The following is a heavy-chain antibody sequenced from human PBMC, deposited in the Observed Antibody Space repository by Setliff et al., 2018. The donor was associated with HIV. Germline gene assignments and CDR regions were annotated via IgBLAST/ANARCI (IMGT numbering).Heavy chain of an antibody. CDR3: ASDCRVGWVFTYGMDV. CDR1: GFTFSSYW. Sequence: PGGSLRLSCAASGFTFSSYWMHWVRQAPGKGLVWVSRINSDGSSTSYADSVKGRFTISRDNSKNSLYLQMNSLRAEDTAVYYCASDCRVGWVFTYGMDVWGQGTLVTVSS. CDR2: INSDGSST. V-gene: IGHV3-74*01. J-gene: IGHJ6*02. D-gene: IGHD6-13*01.